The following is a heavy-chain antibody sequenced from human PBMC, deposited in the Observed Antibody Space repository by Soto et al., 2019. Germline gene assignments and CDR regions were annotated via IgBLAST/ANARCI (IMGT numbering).Heavy chain of an antibody. CDR3: ASGSSAQGGYYYGMDV. D-gene: IGHD3-10*01. Sequence: QVQLVESGGDLVKPGGSLRLSCAASGFTFSDYYMNWIRQAPGKGLAWVSYISTSGGTIYYADSVKGRFTISRDNAKNSLYLQMNSLSAEHTAVYYCASGSSAQGGYYYGMDVWGQGTTVTVSS. J-gene: IGHJ6*02. CDR2: ISTSGGTI. V-gene: IGHV3-11*01. CDR1: GFTFSDYY.